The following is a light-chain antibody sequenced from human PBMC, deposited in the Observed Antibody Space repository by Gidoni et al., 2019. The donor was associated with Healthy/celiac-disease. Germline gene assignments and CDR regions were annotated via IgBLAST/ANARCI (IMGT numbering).Light chain of an antibody. V-gene: IGKV1-39*01. J-gene: IGKJ1*01. Sequence: LQMTHSPSSLSASVGDSVTITCRESQSISSYLHWYQQKPGNAPQLLIYAAASLKSGVPSSFSGIRSRTDLTLTIRSLQPEDFAMYYCQRCYGAPRTFGQXTRVEIK. CDR2: AAA. CDR3: QRCYGAPRT. CDR1: QSISSY.